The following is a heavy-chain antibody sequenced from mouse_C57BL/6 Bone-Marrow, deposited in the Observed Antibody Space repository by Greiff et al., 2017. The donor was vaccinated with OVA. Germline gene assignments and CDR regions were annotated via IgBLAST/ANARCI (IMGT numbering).Heavy chain of an antibody. CDR1: GYTFTDYY. CDR2: INPNNGGT. V-gene: IGHV1-26*01. CDR3: ARRIYYDYDGRVDY. D-gene: IGHD2-4*01. J-gene: IGHJ2*01. Sequence: VQLQQSGPELVKPGASVKISCKASGYTFTDYYMNWVKQSHGKSLEWIGDINPNNGGTSYNQKFKGKATLTVDKSSSTAYMELRSLTSEDSAVYYCARRIYYDYDGRVDYWGQGTTLTVSS.